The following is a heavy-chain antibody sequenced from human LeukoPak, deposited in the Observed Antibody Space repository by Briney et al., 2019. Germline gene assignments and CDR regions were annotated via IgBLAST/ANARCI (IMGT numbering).Heavy chain of an antibody. Sequence: ASVKVSCKASGNTFTSYYMYWVRQAPGQGLEWMGIINPSGGSTSYAQKFQGRVTMTRDMSTSTVYMELSSLRSEGTAVYYCARVTSSGYGKWFDPWGQGTLVTVSS. V-gene: IGHV1-46*01. D-gene: IGHD3-22*01. J-gene: IGHJ5*02. CDR2: INPSGGST. CDR3: ARVTSSGYGKWFDP. CDR1: GNTFTSYY.